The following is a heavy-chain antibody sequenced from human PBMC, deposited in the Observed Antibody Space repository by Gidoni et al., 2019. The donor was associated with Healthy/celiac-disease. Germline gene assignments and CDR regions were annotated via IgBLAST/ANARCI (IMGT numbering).Heavy chain of an antibody. D-gene: IGHD2-15*01. J-gene: IGHJ4*02. CDR2: MSGRGGST. CDR3: AKALLVVALYYFDY. CDR1: GFTFSRYA. Sequence: EVQLLESGGGLVQHGGSLRLSCAASGFTFSRYAMSWVRQAPGKGLEWVSAMSGRGGSTYYADSVKGRFTISRDNSKNTLYLQMNSLRAEDTAVYYCAKALLVVALYYFDYWGQGTLVTVSS. V-gene: IGHV3-23*01.